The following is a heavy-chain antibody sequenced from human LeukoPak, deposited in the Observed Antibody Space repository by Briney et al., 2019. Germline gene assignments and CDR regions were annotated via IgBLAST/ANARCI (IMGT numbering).Heavy chain of an antibody. Sequence: GGSLRLSCAASGFTFSSYATSWVRQAPGKGLEWVSAISGSGGSTYYADSVKGRFTISRDNSKNTLYLQMNSLRAEDTAVYYCAKGDSSGSSSDYWGQGTLVTVSS. V-gene: IGHV3-23*01. CDR1: GFTFSSYA. D-gene: IGHD6-19*01. CDR2: ISGSGGST. J-gene: IGHJ4*02. CDR3: AKGDSSGSSSDY.